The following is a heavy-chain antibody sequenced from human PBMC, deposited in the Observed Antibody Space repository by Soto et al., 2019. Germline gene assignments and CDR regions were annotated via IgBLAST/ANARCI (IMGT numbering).Heavy chain of an antibody. Sequence: GASVKVSCKASGYTFTSYGISWVRQAPGQGLEWMGWISAYNGNTNYAQKLQGRVTMTTDTSTSTAYMELRSLRSDDTAVYYCARDPKYATGGPRVWFDTWGQGTLVTVSS. CDR2: ISAYNGNT. CDR3: ARDPKYATGGPRVWFDT. D-gene: IGHD2-2*01. V-gene: IGHV1-18*04. J-gene: IGHJ5*02. CDR1: GYTFTSYG.